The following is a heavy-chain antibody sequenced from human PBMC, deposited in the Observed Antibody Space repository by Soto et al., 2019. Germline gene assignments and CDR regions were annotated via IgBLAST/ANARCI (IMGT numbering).Heavy chain of an antibody. V-gene: IGHV2-5*02. J-gene: IGHJ4*02. CDR3: AHIVVAGLGYYFDY. D-gene: IGHD6-19*01. Sequence: QITLKESGPTLVKPTQTLTLTCTFSGFSLISTRMAVGWIRQPPGKALEWLALIYWDDDKRYSPFLKSRLTITKDTSKTQVVLTMANMDPVDTARYYCAHIVVAGLGYYFDYWGQGTLVTVSS. CDR1: GFSLISTRMA. CDR2: IYWDDDK.